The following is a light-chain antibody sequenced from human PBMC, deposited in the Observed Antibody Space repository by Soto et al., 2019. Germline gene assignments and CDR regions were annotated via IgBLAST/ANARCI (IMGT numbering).Light chain of an antibody. CDR1: SSDVGNYNY. CDR3: CSYEGSYNYV. J-gene: IGLJ1*01. Sequence: QSALTQPRPVSGSPGQSVTISCTGTSSDVGNYNYVSWYQQHPGKAPKLMIYDVIKRPSGVPDRFSGSKSGITASLTISGLQAEDEADYHCCSYEGSYNYVFGTGTKVTVL. CDR2: DVI. V-gene: IGLV2-11*01.